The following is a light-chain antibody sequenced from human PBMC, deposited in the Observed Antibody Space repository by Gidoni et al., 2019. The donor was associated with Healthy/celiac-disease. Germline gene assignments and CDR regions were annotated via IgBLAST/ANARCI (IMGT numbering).Light chain of an antibody. CDR1: SSNIGAGYD. J-gene: IGLJ2*01. Sequence: QSVLTQPPSVSEAPGQRVTISCTGSSSNIGAGYDVHWYQQLPGTAPKLLIYGNSNRPTGVPYRFSGSKSGTSASLAITGLQAEDEADYYCQSYDSILSGSDVVFGGGTKLTVL. CDR2: GNS. CDR3: QSYDSILSGSDVV. V-gene: IGLV1-40*01.